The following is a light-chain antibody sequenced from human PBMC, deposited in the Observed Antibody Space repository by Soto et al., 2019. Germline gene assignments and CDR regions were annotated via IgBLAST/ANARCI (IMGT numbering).Light chain of an antibody. CDR1: QSVTSRY. J-gene: IGKJ1*01. Sequence: EIALTQSPAILSLSPGERATLSCRASQSVTSRYLAWYQQKPGQAPRLLMYGASSRATGIPDGFSGSGSGTDFTPTITRLEPEDFAVYYCQQYASSRTFGQGTKVDIK. CDR2: GAS. V-gene: IGKV3-20*01. CDR3: QQYASSRT.